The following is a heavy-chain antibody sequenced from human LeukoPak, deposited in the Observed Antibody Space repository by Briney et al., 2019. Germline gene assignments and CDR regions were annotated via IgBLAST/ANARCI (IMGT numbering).Heavy chain of an antibody. Sequence: GGSLRLSCAASGFTFSSYSMNWVRQAPGKGLEWVSSISSSSSYIYYADSVKGRFTISRDNAKNSLYLQMNSLRAEDTAVYYCARERGYTYNFDYWGQGTLVTVSS. V-gene: IGHV3-21*01. D-gene: IGHD5-18*01. CDR2: ISSSSSYI. J-gene: IGHJ4*02. CDR3: ARERGYTYNFDY. CDR1: GFTFSSYS.